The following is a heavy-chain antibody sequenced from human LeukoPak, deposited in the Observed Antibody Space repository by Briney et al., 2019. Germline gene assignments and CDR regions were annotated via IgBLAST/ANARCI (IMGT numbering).Heavy chain of an antibody. CDR1: GFTFRSYA. Sequence: PGGSLRLSCASSGFTFRSYAMSWVRQAPGKGLEWVSSISGSGSNTYYADSVKGRFTISRDNSKSTLYLQMNSLRAEDTAVYYCAKALVSGNTGPARWFDPWGQGTLVTVSS. CDR2: ISGSGSNT. CDR3: AKALVSGNTGPARWFDP. D-gene: IGHD1-14*01. J-gene: IGHJ5*02. V-gene: IGHV3-23*01.